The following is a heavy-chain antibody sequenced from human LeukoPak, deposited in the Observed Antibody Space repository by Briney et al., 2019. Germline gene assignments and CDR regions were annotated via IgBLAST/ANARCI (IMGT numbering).Heavy chain of an antibody. D-gene: IGHD6-19*01. Sequence: GSVTVSCEASGYTFTGYYMHWVRQAPGQGVEGMGWINPNSGGTNYAQRFQGRVTMNRETSISTAYMQLSSLRSDDTAVYYCASPQPVGTGYSSGFYYYYGMDVWGQGTTVTVSS. CDR2: INPNSGGT. V-gene: IGHV1-2*02. CDR1: GYTFTGYY. J-gene: IGHJ6*02. CDR3: ASPQPVGTGYSSGFYYYYGMDV.